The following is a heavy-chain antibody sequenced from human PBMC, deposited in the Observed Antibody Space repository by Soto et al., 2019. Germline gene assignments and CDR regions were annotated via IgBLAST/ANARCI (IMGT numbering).Heavy chain of an antibody. J-gene: IGHJ5*02. Sequence: GGSLTLSCAASGFTFSSYYMHWVRQAPGKGLEWVAVIWYDGSNKYYADSVKGRFTISRDNSKNTLYLQMNSLRAEDTAVYYCARARDSSSWSPSNWFDPWGQGTLVTVSS. D-gene: IGHD6-13*01. CDR3: ARARDSSSWSPSNWFDP. V-gene: IGHV3-33*01. CDR1: GFTFSSYY. CDR2: IWYDGSNK.